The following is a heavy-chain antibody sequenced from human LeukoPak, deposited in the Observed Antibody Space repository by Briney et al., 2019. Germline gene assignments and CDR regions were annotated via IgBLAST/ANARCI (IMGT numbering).Heavy chain of an antibody. Sequence: SETLSLTCAVYGGSFSGYYWSWIRQPPGKGLEWIGEINHSGSTNYNPSLKSRVTISVDTSKNQFSLKLSSVIAADTAVYYCARYNYGINDYWGQGTLVTVSS. J-gene: IGHJ4*02. D-gene: IGHD5-18*01. CDR1: GGSFSGYY. CDR2: INHSGST. CDR3: ARYNYGINDY. V-gene: IGHV4-34*01.